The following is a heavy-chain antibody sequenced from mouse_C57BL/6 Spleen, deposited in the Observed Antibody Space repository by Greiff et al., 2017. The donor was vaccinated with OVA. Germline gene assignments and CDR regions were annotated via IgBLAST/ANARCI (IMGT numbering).Heavy chain of an antibody. CDR3: ALLRH. Sequence: VKVVASGPELVKPGASVKISCKASGYAFSSSWMNWVKQRPGKGLEWSGRIYPGDGDTNYNGKFKGKATLTADKSSSTAYMQLSSLTSEDSAVYFCALLRHWGQGTTLTVSS. CDR1: GYAFSSSW. J-gene: IGHJ2*01. D-gene: IGHD1-2*01. V-gene: IGHV1-82*01. CDR2: IYPGDGDT.